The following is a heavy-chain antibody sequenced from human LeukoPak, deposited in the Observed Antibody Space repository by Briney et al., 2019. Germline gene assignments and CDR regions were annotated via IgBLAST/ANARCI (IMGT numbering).Heavy chain of an antibody. V-gene: IGHV3-64*01. D-gene: IGHD6-19*01. Sequence: GGSLRLSCAASGFSFSSFIMHWVRQAPGKGLEYVSGISANGDSTYYANSVKGRFTISRDNSKNTLYLQMGSLRPEDMAVYYCARGTRSTTVAETSFSFDPWGQGILVTVSS. J-gene: IGHJ5*02. CDR1: GFSFSSFI. CDR3: ARGTRSTTVAETSFSFDP. CDR2: ISANGDST.